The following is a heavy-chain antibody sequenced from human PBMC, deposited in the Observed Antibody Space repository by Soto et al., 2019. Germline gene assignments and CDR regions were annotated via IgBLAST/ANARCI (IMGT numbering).Heavy chain of an antibody. J-gene: IGHJ6*03. CDR1: GGSFSGYY. CDR3: ASDRHDYYYMDV. Sequence: QVQLQQWGAGLLKPSETLSLTCAVYGGSFSGYYWSWIRQPPGKGLEWIGEINHSGSTNYNPSLKSRVTISVDTSKNQFSLKLSSVTAADTAVYYCASDRHDYYYMDVWGKGTTVTVSS. V-gene: IGHV4-34*01. CDR2: INHSGST.